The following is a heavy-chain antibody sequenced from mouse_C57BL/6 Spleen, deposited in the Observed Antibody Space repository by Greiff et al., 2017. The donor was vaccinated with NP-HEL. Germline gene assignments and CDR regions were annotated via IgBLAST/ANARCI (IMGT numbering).Heavy chain of an antibody. CDR1: GYSFTGYY. CDR2: INPSTGGT. Sequence: VQLKQSGPELVKPGASVKISCKASGYSFTGYYMNWVKQSPEKSLEWIGEINPSTGGTTYNQKFKAKATLTVDKSSSTAYMQLKSLTSEDSAVYYCARSRDGYSFAYWGQGTLVTVSA. D-gene: IGHD2-3*01. CDR3: ARSRDGYSFAY. J-gene: IGHJ3*01. V-gene: IGHV1-42*01.